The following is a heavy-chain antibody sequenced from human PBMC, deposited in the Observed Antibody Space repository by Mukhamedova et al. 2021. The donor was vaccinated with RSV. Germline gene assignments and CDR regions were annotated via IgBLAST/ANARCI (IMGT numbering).Heavy chain of an antibody. D-gene: IGHD2-15*01. J-gene: IGHJ4*02. Sequence: GNTKYSQRFQGRVTITRDTSASTAYMELSSLTSEDTAVYFCARGSYRQDHWGQGTLVTVSS. V-gene: IGHV1-3*01. CDR2: GNT. CDR3: ARGSYRQDH.